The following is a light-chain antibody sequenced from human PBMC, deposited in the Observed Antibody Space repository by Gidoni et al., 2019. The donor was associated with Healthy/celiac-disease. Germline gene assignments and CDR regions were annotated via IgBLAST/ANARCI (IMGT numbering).Light chain of an antibody. J-gene: IGKJ4*01. CDR1: QSVLYRSNNKSY. V-gene: IGKV4-1*01. CDR3: QQYYRNPLT. Sequence: DIVMTQSPDSLAVSLGARATINCKSSQSVLYRSNNKSYLRWYQQKPGQPPRVLIYWASTRESGVPARCSGSASGTDFNITISSLQADDVAVYYCQQYYRNPLTFGGGTKVEIK. CDR2: WAS.